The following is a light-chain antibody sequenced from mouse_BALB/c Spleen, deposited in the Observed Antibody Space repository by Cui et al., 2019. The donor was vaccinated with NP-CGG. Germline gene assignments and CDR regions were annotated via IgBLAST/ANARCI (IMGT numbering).Light chain of an antibody. CDR2: GTD. J-gene: IGLJ1*01. Sequence: QAVVTQESALTTSPGETVTLTCRSSTEAVTTSNYANWVQEKPDHLFTGLIGGTDNRAPGVPARFSGALIGDKAALTITGAQIGDEATYFCALWYSNHWVFGGGTKLTVL. V-gene: IGLV1*01. CDR1: TEAVTTSNY. CDR3: ALWYSNHWV.